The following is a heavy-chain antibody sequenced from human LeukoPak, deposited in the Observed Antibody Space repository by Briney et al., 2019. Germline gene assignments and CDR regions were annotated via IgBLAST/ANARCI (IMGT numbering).Heavy chain of an antibody. V-gene: IGHV4-59*01. CDR3: ARGYCSGGSCLENRFDP. Sequence: PSETLSLTCTVSGGSISSYYWSRIRQPPGKGLEWIGYIYYSGSTNYNPSLKSRVTISVDTSKNQFSLKLSSVTAADTAVYYCARGYCSGGSCLENRFDPWGQGTLVTVSS. J-gene: IGHJ5*02. CDR2: IYYSGST. D-gene: IGHD2-15*01. CDR1: GGSISSYY.